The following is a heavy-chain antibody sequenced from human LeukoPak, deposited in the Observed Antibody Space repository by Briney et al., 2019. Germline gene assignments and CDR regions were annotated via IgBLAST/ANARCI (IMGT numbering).Heavy chain of an antibody. CDR1: GFTFSSYS. V-gene: IGHV3-21*01. D-gene: IGHD4-17*01. CDR2: ISSSSSYI. J-gene: IGHJ4*02. Sequence: PGGSLRLSCAASGFTFSSYSMNWVRQAPGKGLEWVSSISSSSSYIYYADSVKGRFTISRDNAKNSLYLLMNSLRVEDTAVYSCAREDGDQNFDYWGQGTLVTVSS. CDR3: AREDGDQNFDY.